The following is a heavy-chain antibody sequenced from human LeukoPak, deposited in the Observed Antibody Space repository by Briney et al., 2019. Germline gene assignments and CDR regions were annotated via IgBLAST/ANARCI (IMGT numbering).Heavy chain of an antibody. V-gene: IGHV3-74*01. Sequence: GGSLRLSCAASGFTFSSYWMQWVRQAPGKGLVWVSRIDGDGSSTNYADSVKGRFTISRDNAKNTLYLQMNSLRAEDTAVYYCAKRPMAGSGSSPNRHFDYWGQGTLVTVSS. CDR1: GFTFSSYW. D-gene: IGHD1-26*01. J-gene: IGHJ4*02. CDR3: AKRPMAGSGSSPNRHFDY. CDR2: IDGDGSST.